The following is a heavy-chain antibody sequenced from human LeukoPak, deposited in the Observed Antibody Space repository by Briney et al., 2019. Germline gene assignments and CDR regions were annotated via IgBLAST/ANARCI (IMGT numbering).Heavy chain of an antibody. CDR3: ARDVSSSWYYHIPNWFDP. D-gene: IGHD6-13*01. J-gene: IGHJ5*02. CDR1: GGSISSSSYY. Sequence: SETLSLTCTVSGGSISSSSYYWGWIRQPPGKGLEWIGSIYYSGSTYYNPSLKSRVTISVDTSKNQFSLKLSSVTAAVTAVYYCARDVSSSWYYHIPNWFDPWGQGTLVTVSS. CDR2: IYYSGST. V-gene: IGHV4-39*07.